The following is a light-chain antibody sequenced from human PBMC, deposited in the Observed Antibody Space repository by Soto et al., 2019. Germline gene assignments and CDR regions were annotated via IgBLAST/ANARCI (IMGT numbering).Light chain of an antibody. J-gene: IGLJ1*01. CDR1: ISNIGGNT. Sequence: QSVLTQPPSASGTPGQRVTISCSGSISNIGGNTVNWYQQLPGTAPKLLMYTNNQRPSGVPDRFSGSKSGTSASLAISGLQSEDEADYYCQSYDSSLSGSVFGTGTKVTVL. CDR2: TNN. CDR3: QSYDSSLSGSV. V-gene: IGLV1-44*01.